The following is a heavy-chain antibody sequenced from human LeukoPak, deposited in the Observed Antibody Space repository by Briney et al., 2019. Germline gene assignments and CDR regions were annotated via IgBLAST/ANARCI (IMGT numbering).Heavy chain of an antibody. CDR3: ARLDFEAYNWKRFWFDP. CDR2: IYPGDSDT. D-gene: IGHD1-20*01. Sequence: GESLKISCKGSGYSFTSYWIGWVRQIPGKGLEWMGIIYPGDSDTRYSPSFQGQVTISADKSISTAYLQWSSLKASDTAMYYCARLDFEAYNWKRFWFDPWGQGTLVTVSP. J-gene: IGHJ5*02. V-gene: IGHV5-51*01. CDR1: GYSFTSYW.